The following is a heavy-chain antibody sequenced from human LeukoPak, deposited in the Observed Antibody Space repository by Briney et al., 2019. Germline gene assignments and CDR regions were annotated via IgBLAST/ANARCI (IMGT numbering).Heavy chain of an antibody. J-gene: IGHJ4*02. CDR3: ARDLQQWLAYFDY. Sequence: GGSLRLSCAASGLTFSSYWMSWVRQAPGKGLEWVANIKQDGSEKYYVDSVKGRFTISRDNAKNSLYLQMNSLRAEDTAVYYCARDLQQWLAYFDYWGQGTLVTVSS. CDR1: GLTFSSYW. CDR2: IKQDGSEK. V-gene: IGHV3-7*03. D-gene: IGHD6-19*01.